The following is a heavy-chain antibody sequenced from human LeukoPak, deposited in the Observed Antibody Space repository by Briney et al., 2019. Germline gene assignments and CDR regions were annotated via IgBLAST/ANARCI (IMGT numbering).Heavy chain of an antibody. J-gene: IGHJ4*02. CDR1: GYTFTGYY. CDR3: ARQNTGQLDY. CDR2: INPNSGGT. V-gene: IGHV1-2*02. D-gene: IGHD2-8*02. Sequence: ASVKVSCKASGYTFTGYYMHWVRQAPGQGLEWLGWINPNSGGTNYAQKFQARVTMTRDTSITTTYMEVSRLSSDDTAVYYCARQNTGQLDYWGREPWSPSPQ.